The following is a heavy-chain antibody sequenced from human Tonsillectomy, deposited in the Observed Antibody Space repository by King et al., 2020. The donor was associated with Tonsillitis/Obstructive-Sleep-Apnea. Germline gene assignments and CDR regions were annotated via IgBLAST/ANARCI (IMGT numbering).Heavy chain of an antibody. V-gene: IGHV3-30*18. CDR1: GFTFSNYG. CDR2: ISYDGSNK. Sequence: VQLVESGGGVVQPGRSLRLSCAASGFTFSNYGMHWVRQAPGKGLEWVAVISYDGSNKYYADSVKGRFTISRDNSKNTLYLQMNSLRAEDTAVYYCAKEEAYYEFWSRYNWFDPWGQGTLVTVSS. D-gene: IGHD3-3*01. J-gene: IGHJ5*02. CDR3: AKEEAYYEFWSRYNWFDP.